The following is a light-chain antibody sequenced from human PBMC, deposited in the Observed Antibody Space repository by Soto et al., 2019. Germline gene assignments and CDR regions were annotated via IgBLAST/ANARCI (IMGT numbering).Light chain of an antibody. J-gene: IGKJ1*01. Sequence: EIVMTQSPATLSVSPGXRATLSCRASQSVSSYLAWYQQKPGQAPRLLIYDASNRATGIPARFSGSGSGTDFTLTISSLEPEDFAVYYCKQRSNWTFGQGTKVDIK. CDR1: QSVSSY. CDR3: KQRSNWT. CDR2: DAS. V-gene: IGKV3-11*01.